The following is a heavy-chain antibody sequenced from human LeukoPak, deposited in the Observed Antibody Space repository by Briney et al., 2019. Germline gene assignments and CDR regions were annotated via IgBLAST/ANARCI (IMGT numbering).Heavy chain of an antibody. CDR2: ISSSGSTI. J-gene: IGHJ6*02. V-gene: IGHV3-11*04. D-gene: IGHD3-16*01. CDR1: GFTFSDYY. Sequence: GGSLRLSCAASGFTFSDYYMSWIRQAPGKGLEWVSYISSSGSTIYYADSVKGRFTISRDNAKNSLYLQMNSLRDEDTAVYYCARDEDYPTPYYYYGMDVWGQGTTVTVSS. CDR3: ARDEDYPTPYYYYGMDV.